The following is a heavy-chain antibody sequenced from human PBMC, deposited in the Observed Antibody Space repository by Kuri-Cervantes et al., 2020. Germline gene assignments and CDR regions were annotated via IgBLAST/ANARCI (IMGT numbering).Heavy chain of an antibody. CDR2: INSDGSTT. Sequence: GGSLRLSCAASGFTFSYYWMHWVRQAPGKGLVWVSRINSDGSTTTYADSVKGRFTISRDNAKNTLYLQMNSLRAEDTAVYYCARDGNDYVWGNHLHYYYMDVWGKGTTVTVSS. CDR1: GFTFSYYW. J-gene: IGHJ6*03. V-gene: IGHV3-74*01. CDR3: ARDGNDYVWGNHLHYYYMDV. D-gene: IGHD3-16*01.